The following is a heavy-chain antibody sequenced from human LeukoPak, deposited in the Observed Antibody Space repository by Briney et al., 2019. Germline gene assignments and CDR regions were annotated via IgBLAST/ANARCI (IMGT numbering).Heavy chain of an antibody. CDR3: ARRAANQYSGSYPDY. D-gene: IGHD1-26*01. V-gene: IGHV3-53*05. Sequence: PGGSLRLSCAASGFTVSSNYMSWVRQAPGKGLEWVSVIYSGGSTYSADSVKGRFTISRDNSKNTLYLQMNSLRAEDTAVYYCARRAANQYSGSYPDYWGQGTLVTVSS. J-gene: IGHJ4*02. CDR2: IYSGGST. CDR1: GFTVSSNY.